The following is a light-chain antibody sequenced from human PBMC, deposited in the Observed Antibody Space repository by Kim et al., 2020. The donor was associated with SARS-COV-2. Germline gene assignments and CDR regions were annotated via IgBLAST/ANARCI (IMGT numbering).Light chain of an antibody. CDR1: TGAVTSAYY. Sequence: PGGTVTLTCASSTGAVTSAYYPNWFQQKPGQAPRPLIYSTSNKHSWTPARFSGSLIGGKAALTLSGVQPEDEAEYYCLLYSGGAGVFGGGTKVTVL. CDR2: STS. CDR3: LLYSGGAGV. V-gene: IGLV7-43*01. J-gene: IGLJ3*02.